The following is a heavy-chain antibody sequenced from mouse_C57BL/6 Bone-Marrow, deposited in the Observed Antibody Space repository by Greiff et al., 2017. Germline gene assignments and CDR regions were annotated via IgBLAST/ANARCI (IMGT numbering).Heavy chain of an antibody. V-gene: IGHV1-15*01. D-gene: IGHD1-1*01. CDR2: IDPETGGT. Sequence: LVESGAELVRPGASVTLSCKASGYTFTDYEMHWVKQTPVHGLEWIGAIDPETGGTAYNQKFKGKAILTADKSSSTAYMERRSLTAEDSAVYYGTRSNYGSSYVNWYFDVWGTGTTVTVSS. J-gene: IGHJ1*03. CDR3: TRSNYGSSYVNWYFDV. CDR1: GYTFTDYE.